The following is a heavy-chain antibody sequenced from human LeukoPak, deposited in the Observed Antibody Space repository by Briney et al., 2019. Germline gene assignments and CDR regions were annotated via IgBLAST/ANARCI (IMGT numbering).Heavy chain of an antibody. CDR2: ISSSSSYI. CDR1: GFTFNTYN. CDR3: AVSILTGPPSDY. V-gene: IGHV3-21*01. J-gene: IGHJ4*02. Sequence: GGSLRLSCAGSGFTFNTYNMNWVRQAPGKGLEWVSSISSSSSYIYYADSVKGRFTISRDNAKNSLYLQMNSLRAEDTAVYYCAVSILTGPPSDYWGQGTLVTVSS. D-gene: IGHD3-9*01.